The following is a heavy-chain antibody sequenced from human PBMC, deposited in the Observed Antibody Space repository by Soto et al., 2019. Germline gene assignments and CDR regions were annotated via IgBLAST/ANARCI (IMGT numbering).Heavy chain of an antibody. CDR3: ARDLSSCSSARCYSYYYGMDV. Sequence: VQLVESGGGLVQPGGSLRLSCTASGFNFSRYWTHWVRQVPGRGLVWVSRIDSDGSRTSYADSVKGRFTISRDNAKNTLYLQMNSLRAEDTAVYYCARDLSSCSSARCYSYYYGMDVWGQGTTVTVSS. V-gene: IGHV3-74*01. CDR1: GFNFSRYW. D-gene: IGHD2-2*01. CDR2: IDSDGSRT. J-gene: IGHJ6*02.